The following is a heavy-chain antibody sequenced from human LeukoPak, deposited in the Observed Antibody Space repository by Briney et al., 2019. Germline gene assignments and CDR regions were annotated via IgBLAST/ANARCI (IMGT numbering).Heavy chain of an antibody. D-gene: IGHD3-10*01. Sequence: GGSLRLSCAASGFTFSDYYMSWIRQAPGKGLEWISYISYSGSTTVYHDDSVKGRFTISRDNAKNSLYLQMNSLRAEDTAMYYCARVRMWSVEFLWGQGTLVTVSS. J-gene: IGHJ4*02. V-gene: IGHV3-11*01. CDR1: GFTFSDYY. CDR3: ARVRMWSVEFL. CDR2: ISYSGSTTV.